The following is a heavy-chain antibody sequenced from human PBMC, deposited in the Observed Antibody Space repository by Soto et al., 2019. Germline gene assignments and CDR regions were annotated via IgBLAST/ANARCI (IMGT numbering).Heavy chain of an antibody. CDR3: ERDYCYGSSPPENSFYYYGMDV. CDR1: GDSVSSNSAA. D-gene: IGHD3-16*02. CDR2: TYYRSKWYN. Sequence: SETLSLTCAISGDSVSSNSAAWNWIRQSPSRGLEWLGRTYYRSKWYNDYAVSVKSRITINPPTSKNHFSLQLNSATPEDTAVHSCERDYCYGSSPPENSFYYYGMDVWGQGTTVTVSS. V-gene: IGHV6-1*01. J-gene: IGHJ6*02.